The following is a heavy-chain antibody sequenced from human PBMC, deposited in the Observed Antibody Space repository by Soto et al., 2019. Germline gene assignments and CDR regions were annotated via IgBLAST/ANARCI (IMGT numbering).Heavy chain of an antibody. CDR1: GFTFSSYA. Sequence: EVQLLESGGGLVQPGGSLRLSCAASGFTFSSYAMSWVRQAPGKGLEWVSAISGSGGSTYYADSVKGRFTISRDNSKNTLYLQMNSLRAEDTAVYYCAKDPYGALGPRLWYFDLWGRGTLVTVSS. D-gene: IGHD4-17*01. V-gene: IGHV3-23*01. CDR3: AKDPYGALGPRLWYFDL. CDR2: ISGSGGST. J-gene: IGHJ2*01.